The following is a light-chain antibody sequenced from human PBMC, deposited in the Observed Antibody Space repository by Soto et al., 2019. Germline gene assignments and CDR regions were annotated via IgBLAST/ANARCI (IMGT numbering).Light chain of an antibody. J-gene: IGLJ1*01. CDR2: DVN. V-gene: IGLV2-11*01. CDR1: SSDVGGYNY. Sequence: QSALTQPRSVSGSPGQSVAISCTGTSSDVGGYNYVSWYQQHPGKAPKLMIYDVNRRPSGVPDRFSGSKSGNTASLTISGLQSEDEADYYCSSYADIYTYVFGTGTKVTVL. CDR3: SSYADIYTYV.